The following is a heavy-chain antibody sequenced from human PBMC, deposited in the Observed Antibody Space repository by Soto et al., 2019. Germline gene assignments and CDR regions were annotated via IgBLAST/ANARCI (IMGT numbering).Heavy chain of an antibody. CDR2: INPSGGST. CDR3: ARPPPPDYGDYL. Sequence: ASVKVCCKASGYTFTSYYMHWVRQAPGQGLEWMGIINPSGGSTSYAQKFQGRVTMTRDTSTSTVYMELSSLRSEDTAVYYCARPPPPDYGDYLWGQGTLVTVSS. CDR1: GYTFTSYY. J-gene: IGHJ4*02. V-gene: IGHV1-46*03. D-gene: IGHD4-17*01.